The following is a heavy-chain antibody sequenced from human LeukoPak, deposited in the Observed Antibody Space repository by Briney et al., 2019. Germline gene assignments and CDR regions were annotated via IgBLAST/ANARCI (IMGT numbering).Heavy chain of an antibody. J-gene: IGHJ4*02. Sequence: SETLSLTCTVSGYSISSGYYWGWIRQPPGKGLEWIGSIYHSGSTYYNPSLKSRVTISVDTSKNQFSLKLSSVTAADTAIYYCARVKGWNSSGWYGFDYWGQGTLVTVSP. CDR3: ARVKGWNSSGWYGFDY. CDR1: GYSISSGYY. CDR2: IYHSGST. D-gene: IGHD6-19*01. V-gene: IGHV4-38-2*02.